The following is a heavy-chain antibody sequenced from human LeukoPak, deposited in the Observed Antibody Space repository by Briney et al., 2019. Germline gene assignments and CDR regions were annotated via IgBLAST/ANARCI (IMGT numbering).Heavy chain of an antibody. CDR3: ARDLSKAYYYDSSEIDAFDI. D-gene: IGHD3-22*01. Sequence: GASVKVFCKASGYTFTSYGISWVRQAPGQGLEWMGWISAYNGNTNYAQKLQGRVTMTTDTSTSTAYMELRSLRSDDTAVYYCARDLSKAYYYDSSEIDAFDIWGQGTMVTVSS. J-gene: IGHJ3*02. CDR2: ISAYNGNT. V-gene: IGHV1-18*01. CDR1: GYTFTSYG.